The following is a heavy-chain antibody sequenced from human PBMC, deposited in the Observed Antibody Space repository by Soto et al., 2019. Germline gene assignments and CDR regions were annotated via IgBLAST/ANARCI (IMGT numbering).Heavy chain of an antibody. Sequence: SGKVSCKASGGTFSSYTISWVRQAPGQGLEWMGRIIPILGIANYAQKFQGRVTMTADTSANTAYMELNSLSSEDTAVYYCARPQDYDDCLDSWGQGTLVTVSS. D-gene: IGHD3-22*01. CDR1: GGTFSSYT. CDR3: ARPQDYDDCLDS. CDR2: IIPILGIA. J-gene: IGHJ4*02. V-gene: IGHV1-69*02.